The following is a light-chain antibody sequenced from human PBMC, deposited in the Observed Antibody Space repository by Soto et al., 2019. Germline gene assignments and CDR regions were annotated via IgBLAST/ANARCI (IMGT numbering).Light chain of an antibody. CDR3: SSYTTRSTYV. Sequence: QSALTQPASVSGSPGQSLTISCTGTSRDIGFYNYVSWYQQYPGNAPKLIIFDVSNRPSGVSGRFSGSKSGNTASLTISGLLPEDGAVYYCSSYTTRSTYVFGSGTKVTVL. CDR1: SRDIGFYNY. CDR2: DVS. J-gene: IGLJ1*01. V-gene: IGLV2-14*03.